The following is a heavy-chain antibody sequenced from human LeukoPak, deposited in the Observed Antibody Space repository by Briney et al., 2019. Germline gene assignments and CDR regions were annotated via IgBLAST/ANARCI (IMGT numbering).Heavy chain of an antibody. CDR3: ARGLIYYDSRGHYLAERPYFDY. Sequence: GGSLRLSCAASGFTVSTNYMTWVRQAPGKGLEWVSVIYKAGGPYNADSVKGRFSISRDNRKNMLYLQMNSLRAEDTAVYYCARGLIYYDSRGHYLAERPYFDYWGQGTLVTVSS. V-gene: IGHV3-53*01. D-gene: IGHD3-22*01. J-gene: IGHJ4*02. CDR2: IYKAGGP. CDR1: GFTVSTNY.